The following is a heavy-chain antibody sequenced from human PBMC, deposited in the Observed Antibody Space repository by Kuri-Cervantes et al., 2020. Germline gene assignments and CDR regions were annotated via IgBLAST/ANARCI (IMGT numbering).Heavy chain of an antibody. Sequence: GSLRLSCTVSGGSISSYYWSWIRQPPGRGLEWIGYIYYSGSTNYNPSLKSRVTISVDTSKNQFSLKLNSVAAADTAVYYCARGGLVRGVMWYYYYGMDVWGQGTTVTVSS. V-gene: IGHV4-59*01. CDR1: GGSISSYY. CDR3: ARGGLVRGVMWYYYYGMDV. D-gene: IGHD3-10*01. J-gene: IGHJ6*02. CDR2: IYYSGST.